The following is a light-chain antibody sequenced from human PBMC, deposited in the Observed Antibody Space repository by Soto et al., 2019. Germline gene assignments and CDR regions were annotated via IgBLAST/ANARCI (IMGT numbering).Light chain of an antibody. CDR3: ISFTTSVTDV. V-gene: IGLV2-14*03. J-gene: IGLJ1*01. Sequence: QSALTQPASVSGSPGQSITVSCTGTSSDVGAYNYVSWYQQHPGKAPKLIISGVSNRPSGVSNRFSASKSGNTASLTISGLQAEDEADYYCISFTTSVTDVFGTGTKVTVL. CDR2: GVS. CDR1: SSDVGAYNY.